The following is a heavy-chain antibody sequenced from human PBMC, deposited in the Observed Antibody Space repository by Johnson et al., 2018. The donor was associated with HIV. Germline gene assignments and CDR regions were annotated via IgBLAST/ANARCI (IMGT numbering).Heavy chain of an antibody. D-gene: IGHD4-23*01. V-gene: IGHV3-33*03. Sequence: VQLVESGGGVVQPGRSLRLSCAASGFTFSNYGMHWVRQAPGKGLEWVAVIWYDGSNENYTESVKGRFNISRDNSKNTLYLQMNSLRVEDTATYYCAKSPGKDNGGNSGGIDFWGQGTRVTVSS. CDR2: IWYDGSNE. J-gene: IGHJ3*01. CDR3: AKSPGKDNGGNSGGIDF. CDR1: GFTFSNYG.